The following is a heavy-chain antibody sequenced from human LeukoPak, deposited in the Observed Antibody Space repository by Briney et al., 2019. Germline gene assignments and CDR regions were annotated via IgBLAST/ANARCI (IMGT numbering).Heavy chain of an antibody. J-gene: IGHJ4*02. CDR1: GGSFSGYY. CDR3: ARGPGYRYSSRPFDY. Sequence: SETLSLTGAVYGGSFSGYYWSWIRQRPGKGLEGIGEINHSGSTNYNPSLKSRVTISVDTSKNQFSLKLSSVTAADTAVYYCARGPGYRYSSRPFDYWGQGTLVTVSS. CDR2: INHSGST. V-gene: IGHV4-34*01. D-gene: IGHD6-13*01.